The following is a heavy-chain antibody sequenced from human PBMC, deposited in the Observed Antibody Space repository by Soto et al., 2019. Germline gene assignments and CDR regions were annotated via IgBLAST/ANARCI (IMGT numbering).Heavy chain of an antibody. V-gene: IGHV1-18*01. D-gene: IGHD3-3*01. Sequence: GASVKVFCKASGYTFTSYGISWVRQAPGQGLEWMGWISAYNGNTNYAQKLQGRVTMTTDTSTSTAYMELRSLRSDDTAVYYCARDLTHYDFWSGYPRFDPWGQGTLVTAS. CDR3: ARDLTHYDFWSGYPRFDP. CDR1: GYTFTSYG. CDR2: ISAYNGNT. J-gene: IGHJ5*02.